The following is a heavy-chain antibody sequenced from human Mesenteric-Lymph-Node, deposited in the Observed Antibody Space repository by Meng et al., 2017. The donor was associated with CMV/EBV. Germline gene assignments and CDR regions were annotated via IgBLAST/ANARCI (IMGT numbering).Heavy chain of an antibody. CDR1: GFTFSSYG. Sequence: GESLKISCGASGFTFSSYGMHWVRQAPGKGLEWVSLITNDGSNKDYADSVKGRFTISRDNFKNTLYLQMNSLRAEDTAVYYCAKGGYSSSWYVDYWGQGTLVTVSS. V-gene: IGHV3-30*02. J-gene: IGHJ4*02. D-gene: IGHD6-13*01. CDR3: AKGGYSSSWYVDY. CDR2: ITNDGSNK.